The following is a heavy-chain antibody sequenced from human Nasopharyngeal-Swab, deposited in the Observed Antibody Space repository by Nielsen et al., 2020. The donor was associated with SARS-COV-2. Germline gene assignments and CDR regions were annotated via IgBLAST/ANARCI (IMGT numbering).Heavy chain of an antibody. Sequence: SGPTLVKPPQTLRLTCTFSGFSLSTSGMCVTWVRQPPGKALEWLELIDWGDDKYYSTSLKTRLTISKDTSNNQVVLTMANMDPGDTATYYCGRISPHDFHIDYCGQGTLVTVSS. V-gene: IGHV2-70*20. CDR2: IDWGDDK. CDR1: GFSLSTSGMC. J-gene: IGHJ4*02. D-gene: IGHD2-21*02. CDR3: GRISPHDFHIDY.